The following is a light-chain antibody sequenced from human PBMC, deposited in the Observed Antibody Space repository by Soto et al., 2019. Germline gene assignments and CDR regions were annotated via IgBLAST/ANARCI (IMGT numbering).Light chain of an antibody. Sequence: DIQMTQSPSSLSASVGDRVTITCRVSQGIRDDLGWYQKKPGKAPKRLIYAASTLQSGVPSRFSGSSSGTDFTLTICSLQPDDVATYYCLHHNSYLALTFGGGTKVETK. V-gene: IGKV1-17*01. J-gene: IGKJ4*01. CDR1: QGIRDD. CDR2: AAS. CDR3: LHHNSYLALT.